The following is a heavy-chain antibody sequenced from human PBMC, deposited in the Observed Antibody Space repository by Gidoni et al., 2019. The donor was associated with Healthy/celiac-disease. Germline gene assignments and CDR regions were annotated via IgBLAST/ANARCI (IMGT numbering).Heavy chain of an antibody. Sequence: EVQLVESGGGLVQPGVSLRLSCAASGFTFSSYWMHWVRQAPGKGLVWVSRINSDGSSTSYADSVKGRFTISRDNAKNTLYLQMNSLRAEDTAVYYCARIIGSRDGYPDYWGQGTLVTVSS. CDR3: ARIIGSRDGYPDY. V-gene: IGHV3-74*01. J-gene: IGHJ4*02. CDR2: INSDGSST. CDR1: GFTFSSYW. D-gene: IGHD2-21*01.